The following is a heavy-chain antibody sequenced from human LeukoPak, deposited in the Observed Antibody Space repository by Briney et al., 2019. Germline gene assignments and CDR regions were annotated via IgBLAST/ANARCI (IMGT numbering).Heavy chain of an antibody. CDR2: IYSGGST. Sequence: GGSLRLSCAASGFTFSNNLMHWVRQGPGKGLEWVSVIYSGGSTFYADSVKGRFTISRDNSKNTLFLQMNSLRAEDTAVYYCASGFCSGGSCYNDAFDIWGQGTMVTVSS. D-gene: IGHD2-15*01. CDR1: GFTFSNNL. J-gene: IGHJ3*02. CDR3: ASGFCSGGSCYNDAFDI. V-gene: IGHV3-66*01.